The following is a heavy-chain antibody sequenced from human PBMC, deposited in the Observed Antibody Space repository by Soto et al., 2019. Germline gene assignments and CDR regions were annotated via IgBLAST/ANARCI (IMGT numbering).Heavy chain of an antibody. CDR3: ARRYGGTFDY. Sequence: QVQLQESGPGLVQPSETLSLTFTVSGGSISSYYLSWILQPTGKGLEWIGSIYYSGRTNYNPSLKSRGPISVETSKNKFSLKLSSVAAADTAVYYCARRYGGTFDYWGQGTLVTVSS. CDR2: IYYSGRT. V-gene: IGHV4-59*08. J-gene: IGHJ4*02. CDR1: GGSISSYY. D-gene: IGHD2-15*01.